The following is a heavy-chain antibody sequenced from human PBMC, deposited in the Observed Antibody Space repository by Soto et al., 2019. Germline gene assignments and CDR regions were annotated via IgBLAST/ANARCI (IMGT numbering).Heavy chain of an antibody. CDR2: MYYSGKT. Sequence: QMQVQESGPGLVKPSQTLSLTCTVSGGSISSGHNYWSWIRQPPGKGLEWIGYMYYSGKTYYNPSLKSRVTISVDTSKNQFSLKLSSVTAADTAAYYCARDRGYYFDYWGQGTLVTVSS. CDR1: GGSISSGHNY. CDR3: ARDRGYYFDY. D-gene: IGHD3-10*01. V-gene: IGHV4-30-4*01. J-gene: IGHJ4*02.